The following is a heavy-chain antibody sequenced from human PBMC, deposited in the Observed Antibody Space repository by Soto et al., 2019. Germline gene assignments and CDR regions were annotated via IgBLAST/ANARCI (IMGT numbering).Heavy chain of an antibody. Sequence: SVKVSCKASGGTFSSYAISWVRQAPGQGLEWMGGIIPIFGTANYAQKFQGRVTITADESTSTAYMELSSLRSEDTAVYYCARARVGRLHYSSRRHWFDPWGQGTLVTVSS. CDR3: ARARVGRLHYSSRRHWFDP. V-gene: IGHV1-69*13. CDR1: GGTFSSYA. CDR2: IIPIFGTA. D-gene: IGHD6-13*01. J-gene: IGHJ5*02.